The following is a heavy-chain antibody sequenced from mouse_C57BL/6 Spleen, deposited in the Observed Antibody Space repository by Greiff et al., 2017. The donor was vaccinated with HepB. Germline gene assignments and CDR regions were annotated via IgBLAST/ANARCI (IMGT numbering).Heavy chain of an antibody. Sequence: VQLQQSGAELVRPGGSVKLSCTASGFNIKDDYMHWVKQRPEQGLEWIGWIDPENGDTEYASKFQGKATITADTSSNTAYLQLSSLTSEDTAVYYCTTWLSFAYWGQGTLVTVSA. CDR3: TTWLSFAY. J-gene: IGHJ3*01. D-gene: IGHD2-2*01. CDR1: GFNIKDDY. V-gene: IGHV14-4*01. CDR2: IDPENGDT.